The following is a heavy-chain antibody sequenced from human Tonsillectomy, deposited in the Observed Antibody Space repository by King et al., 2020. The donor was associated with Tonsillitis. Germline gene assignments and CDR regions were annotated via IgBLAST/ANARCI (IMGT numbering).Heavy chain of an antibody. D-gene: IGHD4-11*01. Sequence: VQLVESGGGLVMPGGSLRLSCAASGLTFSNAWMSWVRQAPGKVLEWVGRIKSKPAGGTTDYAAPVKGRFTISRDDSENTVYLQMSSLKTEDTAVYYCTADRPGGYSDFFDYWGQGTLVTVSS. CDR1: GLTFSNAW. CDR3: TADRPGGYSDFFDY. J-gene: IGHJ4*02. CDR2: IKSKPAGGTT. V-gene: IGHV3-15*01.